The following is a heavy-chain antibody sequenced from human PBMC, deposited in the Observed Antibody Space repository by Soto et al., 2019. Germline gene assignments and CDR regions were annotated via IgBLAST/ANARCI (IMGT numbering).Heavy chain of an antibody. V-gene: IGHV1-3*01. CDR2: INAGNGNT. CDR3: ARSSGWYVWFDP. D-gene: IGHD6-13*01. Sequence: QVQLVQSGAEGNKRGASVKVSCKASGYTFTRYALHWVSQAPGQRRAWMGWINAGNGNTKYSQKFQGRVTITRDTSARTDYMERSSLRSEDTAVYYCARSSGWYVWFDPWGQGTLVTVSS. J-gene: IGHJ5*02. CDR1: GYTFTRYA.